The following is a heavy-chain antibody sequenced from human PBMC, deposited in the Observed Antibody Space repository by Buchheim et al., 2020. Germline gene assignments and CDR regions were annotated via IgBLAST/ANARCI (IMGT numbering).Heavy chain of an antibody. CDR1: GFTLSSYW. CDR2: IKQDGSEK. Sequence: EVQLVESGGGLVQPGGSLRLSCAASGFTLSSYWMSWVRQAPGKGLEWVANIKQDGSEKYYVDSVKGRFTISRDNAKNSLSLQMNSLRAEDTAVYYCARDHGSGWYRSPRNRFDYWGQGTL. V-gene: IGHV3-7*03. D-gene: IGHD6-19*01. J-gene: IGHJ4*02. CDR3: ARDHGSGWYRSPRNRFDY.